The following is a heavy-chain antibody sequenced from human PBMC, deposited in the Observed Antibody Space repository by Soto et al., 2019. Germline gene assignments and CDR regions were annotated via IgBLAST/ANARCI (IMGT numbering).Heavy chain of an antibody. CDR3: ARVAAAAEYYYYYGMDV. V-gene: IGHV4-30-2*01. CDR2: IFHSGST. J-gene: IGHJ6*02. Sequence: SETLSLTCAVSGGSISSGGYSWSWIRQPPGKGLERIGYIFHSGSTYYNPSLKSRVTISVDRSKNQFSLKLISVTAADTALYYCARVAAAAEYYYYYGMDVWGQGTTVTVSS. D-gene: IGHD6-13*01. CDR1: GGSISSGGYS.